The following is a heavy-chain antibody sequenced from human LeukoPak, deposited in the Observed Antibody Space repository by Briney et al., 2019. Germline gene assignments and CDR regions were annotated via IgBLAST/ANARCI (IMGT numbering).Heavy chain of an antibody. CDR1: GGSISSYY. Sequence: PSETLSLTCTVSGGSISSYYWGWIRQPPGKGLEWIGYIYYSGSTNYNPSLKSRVTISVDTSKNQFSLKLSSVTAADTAVYYCARARDSGYDPTTFDYWGQGTLVTVSS. CDR2: IYYSGST. D-gene: IGHD5-12*01. V-gene: IGHV4-59*01. J-gene: IGHJ4*02. CDR3: ARARDSGYDPTTFDY.